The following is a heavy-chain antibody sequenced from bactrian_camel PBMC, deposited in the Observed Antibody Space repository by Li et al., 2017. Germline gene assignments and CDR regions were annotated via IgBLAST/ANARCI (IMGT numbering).Heavy chain of an antibody. Sequence: HVQLVESGGGSVQAGGSLRLSCAASGYPINANCMAWFRQAPGKEREGVAGMNFYLGTTYYADSVKGRFTFSHDTVKHAACLQMDSLKPEDSAMYYCALDSTYCGDMRTSLEVRDFRNWGQGTQVTVS. J-gene: IGHJ6*01. D-gene: IGHD3*01. CDR3: ALDSTYCGDMRTSLEVRDFRN. CDR2: MNFYLGTT. V-gene: IGHV3S1*01. CDR1: GYPINANC.